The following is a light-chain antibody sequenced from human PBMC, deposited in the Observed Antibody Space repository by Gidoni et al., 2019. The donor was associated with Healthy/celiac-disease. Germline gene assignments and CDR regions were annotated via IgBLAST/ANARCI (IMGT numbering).Light chain of an antibody. V-gene: IGKV1-5*03. J-gene: IGKJ2*01. CDR3: QQYNSYSYP. CDR2: KAS. Sequence: DIQMTQSPSTLSASVGDRVTITCRASQSISSWLAWYQQKPGKAPKLLIYKASSLESGVPSRFSGSGSGTEFTLTISSLQPDDFATYYCQQYNSYSYPFGQRPKLEFK. CDR1: QSISSW.